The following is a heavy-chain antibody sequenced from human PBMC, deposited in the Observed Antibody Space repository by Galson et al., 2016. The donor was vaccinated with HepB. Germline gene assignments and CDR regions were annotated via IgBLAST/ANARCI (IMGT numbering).Heavy chain of an antibody. CDR1: GFSFSTSGVS. V-gene: IGHV2-5*02. CDR2: IYWDDDK. D-gene: IGHD3-22*01. CDR3: ARSFHYESSAFSNFNY. J-gene: IGHJ4*02. Sequence: PALVKPTQTLTLTCTFSGFSFSTSGVSVGWIRQPPGKALEWLALIYWDDDKRYSPSLKSRLTITRDTSKNQVVLKITNMDPVDTATYYWARSFHYESSAFSNFNYGGQRSLVTGSS.